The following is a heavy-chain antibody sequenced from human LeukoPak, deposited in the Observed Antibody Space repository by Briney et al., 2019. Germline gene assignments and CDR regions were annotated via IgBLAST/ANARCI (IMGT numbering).Heavy chain of an antibody. D-gene: IGHD3-10*01. CDR3: TKVGDYYGSGSYDY. V-gene: IGHV3-15*01. CDR1: GFTFSDAW. Sequence: GGSLRLSCAASGFTFSDAWMSWVRRAPGKGLEWVGRIKSDSSGGESDYAAPVRGRFTISRDDSINTLYLQMNSLKTEDTAVYYCTKVGDYYGSGSYDYWGQGILVAVSS. CDR2: IKSDSSGGES. J-gene: IGHJ4*02.